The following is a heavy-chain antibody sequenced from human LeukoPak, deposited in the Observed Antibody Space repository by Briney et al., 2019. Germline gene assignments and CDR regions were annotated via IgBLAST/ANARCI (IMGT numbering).Heavy chain of an antibody. CDR3: ARGGTVVDTANPFDF. CDR2: ISAFNVNT. V-gene: IGHV1-18*01. CDR1: GYTFTSFV. J-gene: IGHJ4*02. D-gene: IGHD5-18*01. Sequence: ASVKVSCKASGYTFTSFVISWVRQAPGQGLEWMGCISAFNVNTNYAQKLQGRITMTTDTSTSTAYMELRSLRSDDTAVYYCARGGTVVDTANPFDFWGQGTLVTVSS.